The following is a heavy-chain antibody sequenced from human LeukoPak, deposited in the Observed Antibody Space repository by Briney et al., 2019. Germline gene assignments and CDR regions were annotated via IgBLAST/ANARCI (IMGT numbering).Heavy chain of an antibody. CDR3: ATTTYSSSYFDY. D-gene: IGHD6-6*01. CDR2: FDPEDGET. V-gene: IGHV1-24*01. Sequence: ASVKVSCKVSGYTLTELSMHWVRQAPGKGLEWMGGFDPEDGETIYAQKFQGRVTMTEDTSTDTAYMELSSLRSEDTAVYYCATTTYSSSYFDYWGQGTLVTVSS. J-gene: IGHJ4*02. CDR1: GYTLTELS.